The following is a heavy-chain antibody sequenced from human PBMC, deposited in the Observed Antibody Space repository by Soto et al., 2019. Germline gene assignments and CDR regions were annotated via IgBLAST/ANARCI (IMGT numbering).Heavy chain of an antibody. CDR3: AKDLGSYGSGDWFDP. D-gene: IGHD3-16*01. CDR2: ISGSGGST. V-gene: IGHV3-23*01. CDR1: GFPFSSYA. Sequence: GGSLRLSCAASGFPFSSYAMSWVRQAPGKGLEWVSAISGSGGSTYYAASVKGRFTISRANSKNTLYLQMNSLRAEDTAVYYCAKDLGSYGSGDWFDPWGQGTLVTVPS. J-gene: IGHJ5*02.